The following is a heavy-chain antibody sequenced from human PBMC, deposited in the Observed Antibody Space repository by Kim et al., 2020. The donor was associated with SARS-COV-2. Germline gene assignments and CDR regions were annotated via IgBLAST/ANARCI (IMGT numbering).Heavy chain of an antibody. CDR2: ISSTSRNI. J-gene: IGHJ4*02. D-gene: IGHD6-25*01. V-gene: IGHV3-48*02. CDR1: GFSFSIYS. Sequence: GGSLRLSCAASGFSFSIYSIDWVRRAPGKGLEWIIYISSTSRNIYYADSVKGRFTVSRDNAENSVYLQKDSLTDEDTAIYYCARVGPSGDTFDYWGQGTPVTVSS. CDR3: ARVGPSGDTFDY.